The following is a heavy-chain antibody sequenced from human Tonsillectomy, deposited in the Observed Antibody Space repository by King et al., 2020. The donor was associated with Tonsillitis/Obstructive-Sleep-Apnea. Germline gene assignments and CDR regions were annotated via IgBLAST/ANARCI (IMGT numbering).Heavy chain of an antibody. J-gene: IGHJ3*02. D-gene: IGHD3-3*01. V-gene: IGHV3-30*04. Sequence: VQLVESGGGVVQPGRSLGLSCAASGFTFSSYAMHWVRQAPGKGLEWVAVISYDGSNKYYADSVKGRFTISRDNSKNTLYLQMNSLRAEDTAVYHCARVSLRFLEWSTAFDIWGQGTMVTVSS. CDR3: ARVSLRFLEWSTAFDI. CDR2: ISYDGSNK. CDR1: GFTFSSYA.